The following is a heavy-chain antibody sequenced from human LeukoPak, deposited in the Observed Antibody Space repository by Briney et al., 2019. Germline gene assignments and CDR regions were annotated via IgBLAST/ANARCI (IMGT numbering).Heavy chain of an antibody. CDR3: ASHITTDYYYYMDV. V-gene: IGHV3-21*01. Sequence: GGSLRLSCAASGFTFSSYSMNWVRQAPGKGLEWVSSISSSSYIYYADSVKGRFTISRDNAKNSLYLQMNSLRAEDTAVYYCASHITTDYYYYMDVWGKGTTVTVSS. CDR2: ISSSSYI. CDR1: GFTFSSYS. J-gene: IGHJ6*03. D-gene: IGHD1-20*01.